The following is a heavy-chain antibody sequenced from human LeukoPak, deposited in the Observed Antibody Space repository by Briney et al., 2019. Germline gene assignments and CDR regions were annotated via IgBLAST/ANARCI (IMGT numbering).Heavy chain of an antibody. CDR3: ARVPVAGTRRLDAFDI. J-gene: IGHJ3*02. Sequence: SETLSLTCTVSGGSISSYYWSWIRQPAGKGLEWIGRIYTSGSTNYNPSLKSRVTMSVDTSKNQFSLKLSSVTAADTAVYYCARVPVAGTRRLDAFDIWGQGTMVTVSS. V-gene: IGHV4-4*07. CDR1: GGSISSYY. D-gene: IGHD6-19*01. CDR2: IYTSGST.